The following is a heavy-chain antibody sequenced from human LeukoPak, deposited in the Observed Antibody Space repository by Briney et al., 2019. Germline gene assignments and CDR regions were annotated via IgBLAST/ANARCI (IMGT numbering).Heavy chain of an antibody. CDR3: ASKSSVVTHGGFDY. CDR2: INYSGST. Sequence: SETLSPTCAVYGGSFSGYYWSWIRQPPGKGLEWIGEINYSGSTNYNPSLKSRVTISVDTSRKQFSLKLTSVTAADTAVYYCASKSSVVTHGGFDYWGQGTLVPVSS. J-gene: IGHJ4*02. V-gene: IGHV4-34*01. CDR1: GGSFSGYY. D-gene: IGHD4-23*01.